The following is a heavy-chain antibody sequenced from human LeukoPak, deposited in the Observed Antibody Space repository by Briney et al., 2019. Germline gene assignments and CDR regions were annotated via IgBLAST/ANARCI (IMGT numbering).Heavy chain of an antibody. CDR3: ARANYYGSGSYYSDYYYYMDV. V-gene: IGHV3-74*01. CDR1: GFTFSSYW. J-gene: IGHJ6*03. D-gene: IGHD3-10*01. Sequence: GGSLRLSCAASGFTFSSYWMHWVRQAPGKGLVWVSRFSSDGSITGYADSVKGRFTISRDNAKNSLYLQMNSLRAEDTAVYYCARANYYGSGSYYSDYYYYMDVWGKGTTVTISS. CDR2: FSSDGSIT.